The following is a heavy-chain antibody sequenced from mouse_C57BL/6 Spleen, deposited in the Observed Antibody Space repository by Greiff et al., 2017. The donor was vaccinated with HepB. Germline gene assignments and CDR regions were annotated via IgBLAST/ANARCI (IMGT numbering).Heavy chain of an antibody. Sequence: EVMLVESGGGLVKPGGSLKLSCAASGFTFSSYAMSWVRQTPEKRLEWVATISDGGSYTYYPDNVKGRFTISRDNAKNNLYLQMSHLKSEDTAMYYCAHSTVVAPFAYWGQGTLVTVSA. CDR1: GFTFSSYA. D-gene: IGHD1-1*01. V-gene: IGHV5-4*03. CDR3: AHSTVVAPFAY. J-gene: IGHJ3*01. CDR2: ISDGGSYT.